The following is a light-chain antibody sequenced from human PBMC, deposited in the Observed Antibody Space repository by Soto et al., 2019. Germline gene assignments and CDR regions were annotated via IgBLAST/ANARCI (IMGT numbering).Light chain of an antibody. J-gene: IGLJ1*01. CDR3: SSYAGSRTLFV. V-gene: IGLV2-23*01. CDR1: SSDVGFYTL. Sequence: QSALIQPASVSGSPGQSITTSCTGTSSDVGFYTLVSWYQHHPGKAPKLIIYEDNKRPSGVSNRFSGSKSGNTASLTISGLQAEDEANYFCSSYAGSRTLFVFAPGTKVTVL. CDR2: EDN.